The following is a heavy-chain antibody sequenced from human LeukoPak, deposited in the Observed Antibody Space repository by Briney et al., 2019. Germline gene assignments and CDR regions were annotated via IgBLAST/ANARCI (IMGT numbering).Heavy chain of an antibody. CDR3: AKDKGGGSGYYAYYFDY. J-gene: IGHJ4*02. Sequence: GRSLRLSCAASGFTFDDYAMHWVRQAPGKGLEWVSGISWNSGSIGYADSVKGRFTISRDNAKNSLYLQMNSLRAEDPALYYCAKDKGGGSGYYAYYFDYWGQGTLVTVSS. D-gene: IGHD3-22*01. CDR2: ISWNSGSI. CDR1: GFTFDDYA. V-gene: IGHV3-9*01.